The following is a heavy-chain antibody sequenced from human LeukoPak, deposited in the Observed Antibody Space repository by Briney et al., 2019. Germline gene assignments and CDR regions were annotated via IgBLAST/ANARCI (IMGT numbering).Heavy chain of an antibody. Sequence: GGSLRLSCAASGFTFSSYWMSWVRQAPGKGLEWVANIKQDGSEKYYVDSVKGRFTISRDNAKNSLYLQMNSLRAVDTAVYYCARYRYNWNLIPYYFDYWGQGTLVTVSS. CDR1: GFTFSSYW. J-gene: IGHJ4*02. D-gene: IGHD1-7*01. CDR2: IKQDGSEK. CDR3: ARYRYNWNLIPYYFDY. V-gene: IGHV3-7*01.